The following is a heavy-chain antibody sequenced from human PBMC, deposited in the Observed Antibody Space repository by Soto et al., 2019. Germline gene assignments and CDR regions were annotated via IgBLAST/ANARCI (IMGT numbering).Heavy chain of an antibody. Sequence: LSLTCTVSGGSISSYYWSWIRQPPGKGLEWIGYIYYSGSTNYNPSLKSRVTISVDTSKNQFSLKLSSVTAADTAVYYCARGPIERWLQLNWFDPWGQGTLVTISS. V-gene: IGHV4-59*01. CDR3: ARGPIERWLQLNWFDP. CDR1: GGSISSYY. CDR2: IYYSGST. J-gene: IGHJ5*02. D-gene: IGHD1-1*01.